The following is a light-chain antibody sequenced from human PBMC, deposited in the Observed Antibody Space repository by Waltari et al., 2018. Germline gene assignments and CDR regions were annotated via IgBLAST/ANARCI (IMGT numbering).Light chain of an antibody. CDR1: QSVTTN. CDR3: HQYNDGPPFN. J-gene: IGKJ2*01. V-gene: IGKV3-15*01. Sequence: EIVIAQSPASLSVSPGERAIFSCRASQSVTTNVARYQQKPGQPPRLLIYGASTRATDIPARFSGSGSGTEFTLTITSPQSEDVGVYYCHQYNDGPPFNFGQGTKLEIK. CDR2: GAS.